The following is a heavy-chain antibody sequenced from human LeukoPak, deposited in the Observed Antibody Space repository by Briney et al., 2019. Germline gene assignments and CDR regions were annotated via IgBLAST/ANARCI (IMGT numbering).Heavy chain of an antibody. CDR2: IYSGGST. J-gene: IGHJ6*03. Sequence: GGSPRLSCAASGFTVSSNYMSWVRQAPGKGLEWVSVIYSGGSTYYADSVKGRFTISRDNSKNTLYLQMNSLRAEDTAVYYCARIRGSHYYYYYMDVWGKGTTVTVFS. CDR1: GFTVSSNY. CDR3: ARIRGSHYYYYYMDV. D-gene: IGHD1-26*01. V-gene: IGHV3-53*01.